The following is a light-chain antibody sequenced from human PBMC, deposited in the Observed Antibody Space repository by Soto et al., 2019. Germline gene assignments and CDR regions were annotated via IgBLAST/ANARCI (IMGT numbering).Light chain of an antibody. J-gene: IGKJ5*01. CDR2: GAS. V-gene: IGKV3D-15*01. Sequence: EIVMTPSPATPSVSPGERATPSCRASQSVSRNLAWYQQKPGQAPRVLIYGASTRATGIPARFSGSGSGTECTLTISSLKYEDCAVYYCQQYNNWTITFGQGTRLEIK. CDR1: QSVSRN. CDR3: QQYNNWTIT.